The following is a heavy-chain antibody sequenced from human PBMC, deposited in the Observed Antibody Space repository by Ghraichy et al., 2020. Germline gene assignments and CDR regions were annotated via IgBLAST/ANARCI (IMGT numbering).Heavy chain of an antibody. CDR2: IYYSGST. D-gene: IGHD1-26*01. V-gene: IGHV4-59*01. CDR3: ARGATLYYYYYYMDV. CDR1: GGSISSYY. J-gene: IGHJ6*03. Sequence: ESLNISCTVSGGSISSYYWSWIRQPPGKGLEWIGYIYYSGSTNYNPSLKSRVTISVDTSKNQFSLKLSSVTAADTAVYYCARGATLYYYYYYMDVWGKGTTVTVSS.